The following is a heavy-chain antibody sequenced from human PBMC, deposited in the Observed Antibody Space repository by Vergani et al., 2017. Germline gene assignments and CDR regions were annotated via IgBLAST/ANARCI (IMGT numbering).Heavy chain of an antibody. CDR2: ISPGASTV. V-gene: IGHV3-11*04. CDR3: AKNPGISTTGHYYAMDV. D-gene: IGHD1-1*01. CDR1: GFKFSDHY. Sequence: LEESGGGSVKPGGSLRLSCAASGFKFSDHYMSWIRQAPGKGLEWVSHISPGASTVSYTDSVTGRFTVSRDNDNNSRTLDMTTLGVEDTAVYYCAKNPGISTTGHYYAMDVWGQGTTVTVSS. J-gene: IGHJ6*02.